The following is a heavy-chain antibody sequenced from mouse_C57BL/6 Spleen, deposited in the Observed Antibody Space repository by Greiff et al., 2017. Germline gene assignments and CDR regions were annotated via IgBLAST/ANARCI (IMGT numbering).Heavy chain of an antibody. CDR3: ARAYDYDGGRGFAY. J-gene: IGHJ3*01. Sequence: QVQLQQPGAELVKPGASVKLSCKASGYTFTSYWMHWVKQRPGQGLEWIGMIHPNSGSTNYNEKFKSKATLTVDKSSSTAYMQLSSLTSEDSAVYYCARAYDYDGGRGFAYWGQGTLVTVSA. D-gene: IGHD2-4*01. V-gene: IGHV1-64*01. CDR1: GYTFTSYW. CDR2: IHPNSGST.